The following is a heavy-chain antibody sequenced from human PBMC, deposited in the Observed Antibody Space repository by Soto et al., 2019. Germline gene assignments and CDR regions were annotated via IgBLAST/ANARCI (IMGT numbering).Heavy chain of an antibody. CDR2: IYYTGST. Sequence: PSETLSLTCSVSGDSISSYYWTWIRQPPGKGLEWIGYIYYTGSTNYNPSLKSRVTISVDTSKNQFSLKLSSVTAADTAVYYCARRRTWSYYYDSSGYYSLDYWGQGTLVTVSS. CDR1: GDSISSYY. V-gene: IGHV4-59*12. D-gene: IGHD3-22*01. CDR3: ARRRTWSYYYDSSGYYSLDY. J-gene: IGHJ4*02.